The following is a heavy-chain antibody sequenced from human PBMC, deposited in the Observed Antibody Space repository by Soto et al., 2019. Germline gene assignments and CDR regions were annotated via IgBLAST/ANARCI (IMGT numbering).Heavy chain of an antibody. Sequence: QVQLQQSGPRLVKPSETLSLTCTVSSGPDRSHNWGWIRQPPGRGLEWIGYVYYTGDTAYNPSLRSRVSISAATSTNAISLTVSSVTAADPAVYYCVRQGIDYLHGLVDVWGQGTTVSVSS. D-gene: IGHD4-17*01. CDR3: VRQGIDYLHGLVDV. CDR2: VYYTGDT. CDR1: SGPDRSHN. V-gene: IGHV4-59*08. J-gene: IGHJ6*02.